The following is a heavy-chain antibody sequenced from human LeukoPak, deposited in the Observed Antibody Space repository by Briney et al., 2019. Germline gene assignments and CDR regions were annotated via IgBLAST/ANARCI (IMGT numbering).Heavy chain of an antibody. CDR2: IYHSGST. J-gene: IGHJ3*02. CDR3: ARSDGYGLVGI. Sequence: SETLSLTCTVSGYSISSGYYWGWIRQPPGKGLEWIGSIYHSGSTYYNPSLKSRVTISVDTSKNQFSLTLSSVTAADTAVYYCARSDGYGLVGIWGQGTMVTVSS. D-gene: IGHD3-10*01. V-gene: IGHV4-38-2*02. CDR1: GYSISSGYY.